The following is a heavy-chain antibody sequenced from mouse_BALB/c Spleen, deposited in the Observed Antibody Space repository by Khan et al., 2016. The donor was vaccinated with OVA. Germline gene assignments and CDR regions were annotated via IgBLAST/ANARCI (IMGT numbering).Heavy chain of an antibody. D-gene: IGHD1-1*01. J-gene: IGHJ3*01. CDR3: ARGNYYGSNSWFTY. V-gene: IGHV9-3*02. Sequence: QIQLVQSGPELKKPGETVKISCKASGYTFTNYGMNWVKQAPGKGLKWMAWINPNTGEPTYAEEFKGRFAFSLETSASTAYLQINNLKNEDTATYFCARGNYYGSNSWFTYWGQGTLVTVSA. CDR1: GYTFTNYG. CDR2: INPNTGEP.